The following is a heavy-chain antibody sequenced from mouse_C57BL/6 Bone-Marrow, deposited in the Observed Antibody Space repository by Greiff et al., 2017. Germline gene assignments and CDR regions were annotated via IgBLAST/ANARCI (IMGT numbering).Heavy chain of an antibody. D-gene: IGHD1-1*02. CDR3: ARLGGPLDY. J-gene: IGHJ2*01. Sequence: QVQLQQPGAELVMPGASVKLSCKASGYTFTSYWMHWVKQGPGQGLEWIGEIDPSDSYTNYNQKFKGKSTLTVDKSSSTAYMQLSSLTSEDSAVYYCARLGGPLDYWGQGTTLTVSS. CDR1: GYTFTSYW. CDR2: IDPSDSYT. V-gene: IGHV1-69*01.